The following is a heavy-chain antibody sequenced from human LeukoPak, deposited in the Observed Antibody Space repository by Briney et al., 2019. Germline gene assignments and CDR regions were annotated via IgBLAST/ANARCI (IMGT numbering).Heavy chain of an antibody. J-gene: IGHJ5*02. CDR2: IRSKANSYAT. Sequence: GGSLRLSCAASGFTFSGSAMHWVRQASGKGLEWVGRIRSKANSYATAYAASVKGRFTISRDDSKNTAYLQMNSLRAEDTAVYYCARDSRFDPWGQGTLVTVSS. CDR3: ARDSRFDP. CDR1: GFTFSGSA. V-gene: IGHV3-73*01. D-gene: IGHD2-21*01.